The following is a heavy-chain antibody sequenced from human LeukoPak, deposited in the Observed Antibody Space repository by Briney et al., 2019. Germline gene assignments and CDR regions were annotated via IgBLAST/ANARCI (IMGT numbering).Heavy chain of an antibody. J-gene: IGHJ1*01. CDR3: ASLYCSSTSCPAEYFQH. Sequence: GESLKISCKGSGYSFTSYWIGWVRQMPGKGLEWMGIIYPGDSDTRYSPSFQGQVTLSADKSISTAYLQWSSLKASDTAMYYCASLYCSSTSCPAEYFQHWGQGTLVTVSS. D-gene: IGHD2-2*01. V-gene: IGHV5-51*01. CDR1: GYSFTSYW. CDR2: IYPGDSDT.